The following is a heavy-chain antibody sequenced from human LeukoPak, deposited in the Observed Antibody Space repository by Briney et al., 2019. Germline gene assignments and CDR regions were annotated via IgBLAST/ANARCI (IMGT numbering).Heavy chain of an antibody. Sequence: PSQTPSLTCTVSGGSISSGSYYWSWIRQPAGKGLEWIGRIYTSGSTNYNPSLKSRVTISVDTSKNQFSLKLSSVTAADTAVYYCARDPGTTPLDYYYYMDVWGKGTTVTVSS. CDR1: GGSISSGSYY. D-gene: IGHD1-7*01. V-gene: IGHV4-61*02. CDR2: IYTSGST. J-gene: IGHJ6*03. CDR3: ARDPGTTPLDYYYYMDV.